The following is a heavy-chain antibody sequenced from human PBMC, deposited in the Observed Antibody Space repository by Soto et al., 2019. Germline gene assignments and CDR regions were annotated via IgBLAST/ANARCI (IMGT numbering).Heavy chain of an antibody. J-gene: IGHJ4*02. CDR2: IYYSGST. D-gene: IGHD5-18*01. Sequence: QVQLXXSGPGLVKPSETLSLTCTVSGGSISSYYWSWIRQPPGKGLEWIGYIYYSGSTNYNPSLKSRVTISVDTSKNQFSLKLSSVTAADTAVYYCARTLYSYGPRFDYWGQGTLVTVSS. CDR1: GGSISSYY. CDR3: ARTLYSYGPRFDY. V-gene: IGHV4-59*01.